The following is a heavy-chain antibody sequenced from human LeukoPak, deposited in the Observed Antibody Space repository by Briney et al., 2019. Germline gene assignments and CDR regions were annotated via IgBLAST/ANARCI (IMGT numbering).Heavy chain of an antibody. Sequence: GGSLRLSCAASVFTFSSYSMSWVRQAPGKGLEWVSAISGSGGSTYYADSVKGRFTISRDNSKNTLYLQMNSLRAEDTAVYYCASVAAAGNFDYWGQGTLVTVSS. V-gene: IGHV3-23*01. J-gene: IGHJ4*02. CDR3: ASVAAAGNFDY. CDR1: VFTFSSYS. CDR2: ISGSGGST. D-gene: IGHD6-13*01.